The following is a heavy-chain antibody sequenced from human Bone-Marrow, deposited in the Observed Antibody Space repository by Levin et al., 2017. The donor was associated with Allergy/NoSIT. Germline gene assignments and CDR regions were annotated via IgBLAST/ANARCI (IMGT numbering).Heavy chain of an antibody. CDR1: GFTLSDYY. V-gene: IGHV3-72*01. CDR2: SRNKAKSYTT. D-gene: IGHD1-26*01. CDR3: ARGAGVGTTTDYNYGMGV. J-gene: IGHJ6*02. Sequence: SCTVSGFTLSDYYMDWVRQAPGKGLEWVGRSRNKAKSYTTEYAASVKGRFTISRDESKNSLYLQMSSQKSEDSAVYYCARGAGVGTTTDYNYGMGVWRQGTTVTVS.